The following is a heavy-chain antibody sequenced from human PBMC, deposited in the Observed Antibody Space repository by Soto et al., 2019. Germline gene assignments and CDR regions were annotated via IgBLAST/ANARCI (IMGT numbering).Heavy chain of an antibody. J-gene: IGHJ3*01. CDR3: FQMSDADAFYV. CDR1: GYTFTSYY. Sequence: ASVKVSCKASGYTFTSYYINWVRQATGQGLEWMGWMNPNSGNTGYAQKFQGRVTMTRNTSISTAYMELSSLRSEDTAVYYCFQMSDADAFYVWGQGTMVTVSS. CDR2: MNPNSGNT. V-gene: IGHV1-8*01.